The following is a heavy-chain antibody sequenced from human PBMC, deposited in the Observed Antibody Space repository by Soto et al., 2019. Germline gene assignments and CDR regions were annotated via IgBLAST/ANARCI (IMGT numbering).Heavy chain of an antibody. CDR2: LDPEDGET. J-gene: IGHJ4*02. V-gene: IGHV1-24*01. D-gene: IGHD6-19*01. CDR1: GYTLTELS. CDR3: ATELRGLAADSFDY. Sequence: ASVKVSCKVTGYTLTELSMHWVRQAPGKGLEWMGGLDPEDGETLYAQKFQGRVTLTEDTSTDTVYMELSSLRSEDTAVYYCATELRGLAADSFDYWGQGTRVTVSS.